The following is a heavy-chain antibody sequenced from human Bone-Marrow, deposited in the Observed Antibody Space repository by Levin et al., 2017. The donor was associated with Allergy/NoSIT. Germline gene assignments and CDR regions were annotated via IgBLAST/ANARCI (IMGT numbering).Heavy chain of an antibody. V-gene: IGHV4-34*01. Sequence: PSETLSLTCAVYGGSFSGYYWSWIRQPPGKGLEWIGEINHSGSTNYNPSLKSRVTISVDTSKNQFSLKLSSVTAADTAVYYCARGGPTYYYGSGSLNWFDPWGQGTLVTVSS. J-gene: IGHJ5*02. CDR2: INHSGST. CDR1: GGSFSGYY. D-gene: IGHD3-10*01. CDR3: ARGGPTYYYGSGSLNWFDP.